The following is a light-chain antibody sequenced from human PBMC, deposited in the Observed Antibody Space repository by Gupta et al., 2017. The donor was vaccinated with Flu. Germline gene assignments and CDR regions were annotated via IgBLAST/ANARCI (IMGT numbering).Light chain of an antibody. Sequence: QAVVSQEPSLTVSPGGTGTLTCGSSTGAVTSGHYPYWFQQKPGQAPRTLIYDTSNKHSWTPARFSGSLLGGKAALTLSGAQPEDEAEYYCLLSYSGAQDVFGTGTKVTVL. CDR1: TGAVTSGHY. V-gene: IGLV7-46*01. J-gene: IGLJ1*01. CDR3: LLSYSGAQDV. CDR2: DTS.